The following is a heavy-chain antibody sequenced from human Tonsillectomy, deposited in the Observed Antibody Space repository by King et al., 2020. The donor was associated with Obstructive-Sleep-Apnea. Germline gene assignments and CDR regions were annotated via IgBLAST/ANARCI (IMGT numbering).Heavy chain of an antibody. Sequence: VQLVESGGGLVKPGGSLRLSCAASGFTFSNAWMSWVRQAPGKGLEWVGRIKSKTDGGTTDYAAPVKGRLTISRDDSKNTLYLQMNSLKTEDTAVYYCTTAVGATPLYDAFDIWGQGTMVTVSS. CDR3: TTAVGATPLYDAFDI. V-gene: IGHV3-15*01. J-gene: IGHJ3*02. D-gene: IGHD1-26*01. CDR1: GFTFSNAW. CDR2: IKSKTDGGTT.